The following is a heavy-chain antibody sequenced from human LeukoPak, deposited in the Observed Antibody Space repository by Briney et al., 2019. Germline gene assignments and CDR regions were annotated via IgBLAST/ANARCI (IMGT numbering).Heavy chain of an antibody. D-gene: IGHD3-10*01. Sequence: GGSLRLSCAASGFTFSSFAMHWVRQAPGKGLEWVAVISYDGSNKYYADSVKGRFAISRDNAKNTLYLRMNSLRPEDTAVYYCARAPGLGSGSAFDSWGQGTLVTVSS. CDR1: GFTFSSFA. CDR2: ISYDGSNK. CDR3: ARAPGLGSGSAFDS. V-gene: IGHV3-30*09. J-gene: IGHJ4*02.